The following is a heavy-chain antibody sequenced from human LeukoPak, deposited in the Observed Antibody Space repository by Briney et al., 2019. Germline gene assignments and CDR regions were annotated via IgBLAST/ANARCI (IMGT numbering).Heavy chain of an antibody. Sequence: PSETLSLTCTVSGGSISSYYWSWIRQPPGKGLEWIGYIYYSGSTNYNPSLKSRVTISVDTSKNHFSLKLSSVTAADTAVYYCARRDGYISAIDYWGQGTLVTVSS. CDR3: ARRDGYISAIDY. D-gene: IGHD5-24*01. CDR2: IYYSGST. CDR1: GGSISSYY. J-gene: IGHJ4*02. V-gene: IGHV4-59*01.